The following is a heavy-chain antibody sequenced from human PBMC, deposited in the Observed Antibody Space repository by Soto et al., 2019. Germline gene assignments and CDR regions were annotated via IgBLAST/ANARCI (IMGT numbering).Heavy chain of an antibody. CDR3: ARDNNWSLDY. Sequence: RSLRISSSSSIFTFSKHWMHCFRQAPGKGLVWVSHIKTDGSFTRDADSVKGRFTISRDNARNTLYLQMNSLRAEDTAVYYCARDNNWSLDYWGQGTLATV. CDR1: IFTFSKHW. V-gene: IGHV3-74*01. J-gene: IGHJ4*02. CDR2: IKTDGSFT. D-gene: IGHD1-1*01.